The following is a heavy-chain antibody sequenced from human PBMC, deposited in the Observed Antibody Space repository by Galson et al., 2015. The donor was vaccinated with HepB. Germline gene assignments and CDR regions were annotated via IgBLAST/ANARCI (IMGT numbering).Heavy chain of an antibody. CDR3: ARSTMVRGEAYFDY. J-gene: IGHJ4*02. V-gene: IGHV1-2*05. CDR2: INPNSGGT. Sequence: SVKVSCKASGYTFTGYYMHWVRQAPGQGLEWMGRINPNSGGTNYAQKFQGRVTMTRDTSISTAYMELSRLRSDDTVVYYCARSTMVRGEAYFDYWGQGTLVTVSS. CDR1: GYTFTGYY. D-gene: IGHD3-10*01.